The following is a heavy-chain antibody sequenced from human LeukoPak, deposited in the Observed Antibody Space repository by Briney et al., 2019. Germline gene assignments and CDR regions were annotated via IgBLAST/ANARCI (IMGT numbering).Heavy chain of an antibody. Sequence: PSETLSLTCTVSGGSISSYYWSWIRQPPGKGLEWIGYIYYSGSTNYNPSLKSRVTISVDTSKNQFSLKLSSVTAADTAVYYCARGNEFCSSTSCYVLFDYWGQGTLVTVSS. D-gene: IGHD2-2*01. J-gene: IGHJ4*02. CDR1: GGSISSYY. CDR2: IYYSGST. CDR3: ARGNEFCSSTSCYVLFDY. V-gene: IGHV4-59*12.